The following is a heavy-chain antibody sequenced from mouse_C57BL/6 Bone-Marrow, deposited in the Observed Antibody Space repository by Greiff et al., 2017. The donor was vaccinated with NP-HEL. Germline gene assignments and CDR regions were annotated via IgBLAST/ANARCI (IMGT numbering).Heavy chain of an antibody. Sequence: EVQLVESGGDLVKPGGSLKLSCAASGFTFSSYGMSWVRQTPDKRLEWVATISSGGSYTYYPDSVKGRFTISRDNAKNTLYLQMCSLKAEDTAMYYCARRAYYSNYGGFAYWGQGTLVTVSA. CDR1: GFTFSSYG. D-gene: IGHD2-5*01. CDR2: ISSGGSYT. CDR3: ARRAYYSNYGGFAY. J-gene: IGHJ3*01. V-gene: IGHV5-6*01.